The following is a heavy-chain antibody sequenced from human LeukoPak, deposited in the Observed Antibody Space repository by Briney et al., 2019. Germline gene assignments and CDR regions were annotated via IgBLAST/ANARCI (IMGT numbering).Heavy chain of an antibody. V-gene: IGHV3-21*01. CDR1: GFTFSSYS. D-gene: IGHD2-21*02. CDR3: ASLPNCGGDCHQGDY. J-gene: IGHJ4*02. Sequence: GGSLRLSCAASGFTFSSYSMNWVRQAPGKGLEWVSSISSSSSYIYYADSVKGRFTISRDNAKNSLYLQMNSLRAEDTAVYYCASLPNCGGDCHQGDYWGQGTLVTVSS. CDR2: ISSSSSYI.